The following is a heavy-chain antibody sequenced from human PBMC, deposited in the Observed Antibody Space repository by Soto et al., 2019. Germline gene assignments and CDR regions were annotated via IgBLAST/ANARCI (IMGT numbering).Heavy chain of an antibody. J-gene: IGHJ5*02. CDR2: INPNSGGT. CDR3: ARAVNWNYSNWFDP. V-gene: IGHV1-2*04. CDR1: GYTFTGYY. D-gene: IGHD1-7*01. Sequence: ASVKVSCKASGYTFTGYYMHWVRQAPGQGLEWMGWINPNSGGTNYAQKFQGWVTMTRDTSISTAYMELSRLRSDDTAVYYCARAVNWNYSNWFDPWGQGTLVTVPS.